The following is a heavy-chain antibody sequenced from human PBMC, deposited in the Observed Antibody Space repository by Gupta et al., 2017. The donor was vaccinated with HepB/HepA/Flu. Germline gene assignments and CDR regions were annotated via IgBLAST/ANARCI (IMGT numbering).Heavy chain of an antibody. CDR3: ARLPTGFPNWIHP. D-gene: IGHD4-11*01. CDR2: ITYTKDS. J-gene: IGHJ5*02. CDR1: SGSISSTVAS. V-gene: IGHV4-39*01. Sequence: QLQPQESGPGAVKPSETLSLTRPVSSGSISSTVASWGWIRQSPGKGLEWIGSITYTKDSFYNPSVSGRVTVSVDTSKNQFSLRMRSVTTADTAVYYCARLPTGFPNWIHPWGQGSLVTVSS.